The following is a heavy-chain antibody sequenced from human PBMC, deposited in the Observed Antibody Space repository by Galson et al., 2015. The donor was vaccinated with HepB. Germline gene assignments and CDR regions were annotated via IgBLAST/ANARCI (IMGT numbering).Heavy chain of an antibody. CDR1: GFNFRNYG. D-gene: IGHD5-18*01. V-gene: IGHV3-33*01. CDR3: ARGNSYGYFDD. Sequence: SLRLSCAASGFNFRNYGMHWVRQAPGKGLEWVAVIWYDGSNEYYADSVKGRFTIPRDNSKNTLYLQMNSPRVEDTAVYYCARGNSYGYFDDWGLGTLVTVSS. J-gene: IGHJ4*02. CDR2: IWYDGSNE.